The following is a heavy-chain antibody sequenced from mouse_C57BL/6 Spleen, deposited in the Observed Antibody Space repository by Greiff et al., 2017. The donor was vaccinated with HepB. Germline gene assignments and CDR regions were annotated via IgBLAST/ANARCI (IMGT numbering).Heavy chain of an antibody. J-gene: IGHJ3*01. CDR3: TREGGLRRSWFAY. CDR2: IDPETGGT. V-gene: IGHV1-15*01. Sequence: QVQLQQSGAELVRPGASVMLSCKASGYTFTDYEMHWVKQTPVHGLEWIGAIDPETGGTAYNQKFKGKAILTADKSSSTAYMELRSLTSEDSAVYYCTREGGLRRSWFAYWGQGTLVTVSA. CDR1: GYTFTDYE. D-gene: IGHD2-2*01.